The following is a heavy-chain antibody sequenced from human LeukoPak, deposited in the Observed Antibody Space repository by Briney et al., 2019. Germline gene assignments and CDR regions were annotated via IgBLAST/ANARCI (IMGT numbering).Heavy chain of an antibody. V-gene: IGHV4-4*02. CDR3: ARDQYFDFWSSTATPYYFDY. CDR1: GGSITTGNW. Sequence: SGTLSLTCAVFGGSITTGNWWNWVRQSPGKGLEWIGEIYPGGHTNYNPSFKSRVTISVDKSKNQFSLKLNSVTAADTAVYYCARDQYFDFWSSTATPYYFDYWGQGTLVTVSS. D-gene: IGHD3-3*01. J-gene: IGHJ4*02. CDR2: IYPGGHT.